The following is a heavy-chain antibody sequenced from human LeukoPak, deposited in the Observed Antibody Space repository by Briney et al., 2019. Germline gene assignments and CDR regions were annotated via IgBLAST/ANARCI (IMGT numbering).Heavy chain of an antibody. Sequence: SETLSLTCTVSGGSISSYYWSWIRQPPGQGLEWIGYIYYSGSTNYNPSLKSRVTISVDTSKNQFSLKLSSVTAADTAVYDCARHRAVAGEDFDYWGQGTLVTVSS. D-gene: IGHD6-19*01. J-gene: IGHJ4*02. V-gene: IGHV4-59*08. CDR2: IYYSGST. CDR1: GGSISSYY. CDR3: ARHRAVAGEDFDY.